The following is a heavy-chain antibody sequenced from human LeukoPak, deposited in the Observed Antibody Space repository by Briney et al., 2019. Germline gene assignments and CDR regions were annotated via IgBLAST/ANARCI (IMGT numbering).Heavy chain of an antibody. J-gene: IGHJ3*02. CDR3: AKRENYYDSSGYHYVGAFDI. CDR1: GFAFSTYA. CDR2: ISGGGGST. Sequence: GGSLRLSCAASGFAFSTYAMSWVRQAPGRGLEWGSAISGGGGSTYYADSVGGRLPLSRDNPKTTQYLQKNSLRAEDTDVYYCAKRENYYDSSGYHYVGAFDIWGQGTMVTVSS. V-gene: IGHV3-23*01. D-gene: IGHD3-22*01.